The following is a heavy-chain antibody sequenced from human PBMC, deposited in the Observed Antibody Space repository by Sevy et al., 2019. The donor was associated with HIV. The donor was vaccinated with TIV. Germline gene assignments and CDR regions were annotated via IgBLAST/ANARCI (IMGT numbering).Heavy chain of an antibody. D-gene: IGHD3-10*01. CDR2: ISGNGGTT. J-gene: IGHJ2*01. V-gene: IGHV3-23*01. Sequence: GGSLRLSCAASGFSLSTYAISWVRQAAGKGLDWVSGISGNGGTTFYADSVKGRFTMSRDNSKSTLFLQMNSLRAEDTAVYYCAKGPEYSGSGRVLRDWYFDLWGRGTLVTVSS. CDR1: GFSLSTYA. CDR3: AKGPEYSGSGRVLRDWYFDL.